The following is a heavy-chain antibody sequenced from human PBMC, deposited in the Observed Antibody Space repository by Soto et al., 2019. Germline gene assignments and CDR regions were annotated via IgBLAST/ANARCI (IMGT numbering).Heavy chain of an antibody. D-gene: IGHD1-26*01. J-gene: IGHJ4*02. Sequence: EVQLLESGGGLIQPGGSLRLSCAASGFTFRSYAMSWVRQASGKGLEWVSGISGSGDSTDYADSVKGRFTVSRENSGSTMDLQMNPRRAEDAALYWCARWGCSCGSHPGYRGQGTLVTVSS. CDR2: ISGSGDST. CDR1: GFTFRSYA. V-gene: IGHV3-23*01. CDR3: ARWGCSCGSHPGY.